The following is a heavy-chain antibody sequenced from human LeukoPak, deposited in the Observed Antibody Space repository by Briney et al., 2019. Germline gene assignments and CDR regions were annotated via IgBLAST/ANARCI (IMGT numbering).Heavy chain of an antibody. CDR2: IYYSGST. CDR3: ARGVEGYYDNSGYGY. Sequence: SETLSLTCTVSGGSISSYYWSWIRQPPGKGLEWIGYIYYSGSTNYSPSLKSRLTISVDTSKNQFSLKLSSVTAADTALYYCARGVEGYYDNSGYGYWGQGTLVTVSS. V-gene: IGHV4-59*01. CDR1: GGSISSYY. D-gene: IGHD3-22*01. J-gene: IGHJ4*02.